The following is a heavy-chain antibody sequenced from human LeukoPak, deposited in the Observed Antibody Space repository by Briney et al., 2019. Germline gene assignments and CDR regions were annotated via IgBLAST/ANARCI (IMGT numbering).Heavy chain of an antibody. CDR3: ARGPGSDILTGTPI. V-gene: IGHV1-8*01. J-gene: IGHJ4*02. D-gene: IGHD3-9*01. CDR2: MNPNRGNT. CDR1: GYTFTSYD. Sequence: GASVKVSCKAAGYTFTSYDIKWGGQATGQGGEGRGWMNPNRGNTGYAQKFQGRVTMTRNTSISTPYMELSSLRSEDTAVYYCARGPGSDILTGTPIWGQGTLVTVSS.